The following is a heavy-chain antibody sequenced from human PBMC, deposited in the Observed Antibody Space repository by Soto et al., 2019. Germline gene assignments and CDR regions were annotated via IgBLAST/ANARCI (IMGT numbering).Heavy chain of an antibody. D-gene: IGHD6-13*01. CDR2: ISSSSSYT. J-gene: IGHJ4*02. CDR1: GFTFSDYY. CDR3: ARGRTGYSNDFDY. V-gene: IGHV3-11*05. Sequence: QVQLVESGGGLVKPGGSLRLSCAASGFTFSDYYMTWIRQAPGKGLEWVSYISSSSSYTNYADSVKGRFTISRDNAKNSLYLQMNSLRAEDTAVYYCARGRTGYSNDFDYWGQGTLVTVSS.